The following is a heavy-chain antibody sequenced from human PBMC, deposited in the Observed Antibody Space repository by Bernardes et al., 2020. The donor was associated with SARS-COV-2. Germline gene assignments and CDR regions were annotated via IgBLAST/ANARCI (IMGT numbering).Heavy chain of an antibody. CDR1: GFTFSSYW. D-gene: IGHD3-22*01. CDR2: INNDGRTI. CDR3: VRSAFSGGSGYFFDS. V-gene: IGHV3-74*01. Sequence: GGSLRLSCAASGFTFSSYWIHWVRQVPGKGLVWVSRINNDGRTITYAASVKGRFIISRDNAKNTLYLQMNSLRVEDAAMYYCVRSAFSGGSGYFFDSWGQGTQVTVSS. J-gene: IGHJ4*02.